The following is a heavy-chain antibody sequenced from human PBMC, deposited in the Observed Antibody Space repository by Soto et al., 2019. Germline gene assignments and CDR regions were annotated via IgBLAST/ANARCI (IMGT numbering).Heavy chain of an antibody. CDR1: GFTFSSYW. CDR3: AKGGRQWLVTSDFNY. V-gene: IGHV3-7*04. D-gene: IGHD6-19*01. Sequence: PGGSLRLSCAASGFTFSSYWMSWVRQVPGKGLEWVANIKQDGSQKWYGDSVKGRFTISRDNAKNSLYLQMNSLRAEDTAVYYCAKGGRQWLVTSDFNYWGQGALVTVSS. CDR2: IKQDGSQK. J-gene: IGHJ4*02.